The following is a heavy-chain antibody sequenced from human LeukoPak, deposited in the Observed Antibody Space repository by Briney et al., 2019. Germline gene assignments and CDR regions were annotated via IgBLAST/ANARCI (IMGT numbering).Heavy chain of an antibody. V-gene: IGHV1-2*02. Sequence: GSVTVSCKASGYTFTGHYLHWLGQAPGQGVEGMGWVNPNSVHTNYPQKFPRRVTMTRDTSITTAYMELISLLFDDTAIYYCATDPFPYSRCFNLFDLWGQGTLVTVSS. CDR2: VNPNSVHT. CDR3: ATDPFPYSRCFNLFDL. D-gene: IGHD4-11*01. J-gene: IGHJ5*02. CDR1: GYTFTGHY.